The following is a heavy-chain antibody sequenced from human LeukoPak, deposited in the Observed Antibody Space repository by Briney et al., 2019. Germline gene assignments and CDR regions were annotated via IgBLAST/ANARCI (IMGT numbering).Heavy chain of an antibody. CDR3: ARRDIAAAAIDY. V-gene: IGHV4-31*03. Sequence: PSETLSLTCTVSGGSISSGGYYWSWIRQHPGKGLEWIGYIYYSGSTYYNPSLKSRVTISVDTSKNQFSLELSSVTAADTAVYYCARRDIAAAAIDYWGQGTLVTVSS. CDR2: IYYSGST. CDR1: GGSISSGGYY. J-gene: IGHJ4*02. D-gene: IGHD6-13*01.